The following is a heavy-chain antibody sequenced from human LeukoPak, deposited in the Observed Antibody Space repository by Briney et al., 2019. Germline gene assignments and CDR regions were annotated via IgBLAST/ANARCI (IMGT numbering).Heavy chain of an antibody. V-gene: IGHV4-30-4*08. CDR1: GGSTSSSNYY. CDR3: ARENVDIVATGWFDP. D-gene: IGHD5-12*01. CDR2: IYYSGST. J-gene: IGHJ5*02. Sequence: SETPSLTCTVSGGSTSSSNYYWGWIRQPPGKGLEWIGYIYYSGSTYYNPSLKSRVTISVDTSKNQFSLKLSSVTAADTAVYYCARENVDIVATGWFDPWGQGTLVTVSS.